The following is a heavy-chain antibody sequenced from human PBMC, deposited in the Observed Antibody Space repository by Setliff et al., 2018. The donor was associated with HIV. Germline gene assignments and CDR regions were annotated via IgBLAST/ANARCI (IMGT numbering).Heavy chain of an antibody. CDR1: GGSFSGYY. D-gene: IGHD1-7*01. CDR2: INHSGST. V-gene: IGHV4-34*01. CDR3: AWGGTTGRFDP. Sequence: PSETLSLTCAVYGGSFSGYYWSWIRQPPGKGLEWIGEINHSGSTNYNPSLKSRVTISVDTSKNQFSLKLSSVTAADTAVYYCAWGGTTGRFDPWGQGTLVTVS. J-gene: IGHJ5*02.